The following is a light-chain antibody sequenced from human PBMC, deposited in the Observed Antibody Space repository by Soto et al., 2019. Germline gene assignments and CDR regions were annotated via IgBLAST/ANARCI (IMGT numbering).Light chain of an antibody. CDR2: RIN. CDR3: AAWDDSLSGVV. Sequence: QAVVTQAPSASGTPGQRVTISCSGTSSNIGSNYVYWYQQLPGTAPKLLIYRINQRPSGVPDRFSGSKSGTSASLAISRLRSEDEADYYCAAWDDSLSGVVFGGGTKVTVL. J-gene: IGLJ2*01. V-gene: IGLV1-47*01. CDR1: SSNIGSNY.